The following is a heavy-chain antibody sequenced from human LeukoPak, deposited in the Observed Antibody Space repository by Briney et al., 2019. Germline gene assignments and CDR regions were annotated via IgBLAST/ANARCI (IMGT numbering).Heavy chain of an antibody. D-gene: IGHD5-12*01. V-gene: IGHV4-39*01. J-gene: IGHJ4*02. CDR3: ARRGVVATPDANF. Sequence: PSETLSLTCTVSGGSISSSRYYWGWIRQPPGKGLEWIGSIYYTGSTYYNPSLRNRVSISVDTSKNQFTLKLSSVTAADTAVYYCARRGVVATPDANFWGQGTLVTVSS. CDR1: GGSISSSRYY. CDR2: IYYTGST.